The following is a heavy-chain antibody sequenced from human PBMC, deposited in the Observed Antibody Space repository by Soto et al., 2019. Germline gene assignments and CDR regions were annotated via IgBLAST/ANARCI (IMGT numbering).Heavy chain of an antibody. CDR2: IIPIFGTA. J-gene: IGHJ3*02. V-gene: IGHV1-69*12. CDR1: GGTFSSYA. D-gene: IGHD6-19*01. CDR3: ARRQQWPDAFDI. Sequence: QVQLVQSGAEVKKPGSSVKVSCKASGGTFSSYAISWVRQAPGQGLEWMGGIIPIFGTANYAQKFQGRVTIPAHESTSTAYMELSSLSSEDTAVYYCARRQQWPDAFDIWGQGTMVTVSS.